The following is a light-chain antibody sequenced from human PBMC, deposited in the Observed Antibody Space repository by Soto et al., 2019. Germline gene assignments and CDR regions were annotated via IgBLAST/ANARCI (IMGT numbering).Light chain of an antibody. CDR1: SSHVGLYAY. V-gene: IGLV2-14*01. Sequence: QSVLTQPASVSGSPGHSITISCTGTSSHVGLYAYVSWYQQHPGTAPQLMMYAVSNRPSGGSNRFSASKSGNTASLFISGLQAEDEADYYCSSYTSDSSYVFGSGRQVTVL. CDR2: AVS. CDR3: SSYTSDSSYV. J-gene: IGLJ1*01.